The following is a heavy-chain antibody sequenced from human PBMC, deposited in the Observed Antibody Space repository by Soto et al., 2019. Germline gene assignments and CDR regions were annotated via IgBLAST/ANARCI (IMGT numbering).Heavy chain of an antibody. D-gene: IGHD2-8*01. CDR3: AREGRTSPNFDY. J-gene: IGHJ4*02. V-gene: IGHV3-48*03. CDR2: ISSSGSTI. CDR1: GFTFSSYE. Sequence: PVGALRLSCAASGFTFSSYEMNWVRQAPGKGLEWVSYISSSGSTIYYADSVKGRFTISRDNAKNSLYLQMNSLRAEDTAVYYCAREGRTSPNFDYWGEGTLVTASS.